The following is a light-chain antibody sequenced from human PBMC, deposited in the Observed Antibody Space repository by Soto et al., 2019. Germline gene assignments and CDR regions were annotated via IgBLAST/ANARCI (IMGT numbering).Light chain of an antibody. Sequence: EIVLTQSPGTLSLSPGEGATLSCRASQSFSTNFFAWYQQKPGQAPRLLIYGASTRATGIPDRFSGSGSGTDFSLTISRLEPEDFAVYYCQQYGRTSWTFGQGTTVEIK. CDR3: QQYGRTSWT. CDR1: QSFSTNF. V-gene: IGKV3-20*01. CDR2: GAS. J-gene: IGKJ1*01.